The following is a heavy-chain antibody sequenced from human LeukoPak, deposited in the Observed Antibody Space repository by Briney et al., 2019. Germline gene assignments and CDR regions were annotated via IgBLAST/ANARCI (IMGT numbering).Heavy chain of an antibody. V-gene: IGHV4-39*07. CDR1: GGSISSSSYY. D-gene: IGHD3-3*01. CDR3: AREWDYDENAFDI. Sequence: KPSETLSLTCTVSGGSISSSSYYWSWIRQPPGKGLEWIGEINHSGSTNYNPSLKSRVTISVDTSKNQFSLKLSSVTAADTAVYYCAREWDYDENAFDIWGQGTMVTVSS. J-gene: IGHJ3*02. CDR2: INHSGST.